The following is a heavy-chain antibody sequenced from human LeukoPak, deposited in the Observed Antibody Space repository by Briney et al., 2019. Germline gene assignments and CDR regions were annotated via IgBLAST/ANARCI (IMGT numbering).Heavy chain of an antibody. CDR2: INWNGGST. V-gene: IGHV3-20*01. CDR1: GFTFDDYG. J-gene: IGHJ4*02. CDR3: ARGKREQLVPAFDY. D-gene: IGHD6-6*01. Sequence: GGSLGLSCAASGFTFDDYGMSWVRQAPGKGLEWVSGINWNGGSTGYADSVKGRFTISRDNAKNSLYLQMNSLRAEDTALYHCARGKREQLVPAFDYWGQGTLVTVSS.